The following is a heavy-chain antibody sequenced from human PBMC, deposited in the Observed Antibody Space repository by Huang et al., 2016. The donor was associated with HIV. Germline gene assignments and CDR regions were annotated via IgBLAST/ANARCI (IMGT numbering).Heavy chain of an antibody. D-gene: IGHD2-21*01. CDR1: GYTLTELS. CDR3: AAGYDTYYDI. J-gene: IGHJ3*02. Sequence: QVQLVQSGAEVKKPGASVKVSCKVSGYTLTELSIHWVRQSPGKGLEWMGGFAPEHGETIYAQNFQGRVTMTEDTSTDTAYMELHSLRPEETAVYYCAAGYDTYYDIWGQGTMVIASS. CDR2: FAPEHGET. V-gene: IGHV1-24*01.